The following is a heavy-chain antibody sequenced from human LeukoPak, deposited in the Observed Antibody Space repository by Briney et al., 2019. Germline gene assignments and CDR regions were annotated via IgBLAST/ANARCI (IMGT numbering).Heavy chain of an antibody. CDR2: IYYSGST. CDR1: GGSISSGDYY. V-gene: IGHV4-30-4*08. J-gene: IGHJ4*02. CDR3: ARDLGYSYGFDY. Sequence: PSETLSLTCTVSGGSISSGDYYWSWIRQPPGKGLEWIGYIYYSGSTYYNPSLKSRVTISVDTSKNQFSLKLSSVTAADTAVYYCARDLGYSYGFDYWGQGTLVTVSS. D-gene: IGHD5-18*01.